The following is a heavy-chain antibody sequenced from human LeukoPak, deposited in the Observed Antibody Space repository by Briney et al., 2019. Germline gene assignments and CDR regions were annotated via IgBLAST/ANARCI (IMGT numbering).Heavy chain of an antibody. CDR2: IKQDGSEK. CDR3: AASPPAMGWYFDL. D-gene: IGHD1-14*01. CDR1: GFTFSNYW. V-gene: IGHV3-7*01. J-gene: IGHJ2*01. Sequence: GGSLRLSCVASGFTFSNYWMNWVRQAPGKGLEWVANIKQDGSEKYFVDSVRGRFTISRDNAKNSLYLQMNSLRPEDTAVYYCAASPPAMGWYFDLWSRGTLVTVSS.